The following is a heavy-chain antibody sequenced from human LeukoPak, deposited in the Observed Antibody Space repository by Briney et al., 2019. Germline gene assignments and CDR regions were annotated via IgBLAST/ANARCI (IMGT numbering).Heavy chain of an antibody. V-gene: IGHV3-30*09. CDR1: GFTGLSSFNSYA. J-gene: IGHJ6*04. Sequence: PEQSLRLSCTASGFTGLSSFNSYAMHWVRQAPGKGLEWVAVLWSADKNRYHAASVKGRFAISRDNSKKAVFLQMNDLRPDDTGVYYCAKAKTMGLYYYFATDVWGKGTTVIVAS. CDR2: LWSADKNR. CDR3: AKAKTMGLYYYFATDV. D-gene: IGHD3-16*01.